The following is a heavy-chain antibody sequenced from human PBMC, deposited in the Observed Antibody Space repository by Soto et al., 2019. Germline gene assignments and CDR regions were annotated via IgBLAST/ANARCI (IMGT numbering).Heavy chain of an antibody. CDR3: ARTVLGPDILADQFVDYYYYMDV. CDR2: IYYSGST. CDR1: ADSMTYSY. Sequence: SETLSLTCTVSADSMTYSYWSWIRLLPGKGLEWVGYIYYSGSTSYNPSLRRRVIMSVDTSKRQFSLQLKSVTAADTAIYYCARTVLGPDILADQFVDYYYYMDVWGQGTTVTVSS. J-gene: IGHJ6*03. D-gene: IGHD3-9*01. V-gene: IGHV4-59*08.